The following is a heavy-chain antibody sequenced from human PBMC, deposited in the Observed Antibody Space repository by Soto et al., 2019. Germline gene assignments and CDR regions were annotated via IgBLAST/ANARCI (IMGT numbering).Heavy chain of an antibody. CDR3: AKGATDCSGGSCSRNWFDP. CDR2: ISGSGGST. Sequence: PGGSLRLSCAASGFTFSSYAMSWVRQAPGKGLEWVSAISGSGGSTYYADSVKGRFTISRDNSKNTLYLQMNSLRAEDTAVYYCAKGATDCSGGSCSRNWFDPWGQGTLVTVSS. V-gene: IGHV3-23*01. CDR1: GFTFSSYA. D-gene: IGHD2-15*01. J-gene: IGHJ5*02.